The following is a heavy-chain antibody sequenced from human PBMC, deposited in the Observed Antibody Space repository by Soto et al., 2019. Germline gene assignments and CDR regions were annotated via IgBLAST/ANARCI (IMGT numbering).Heavy chain of an antibody. V-gene: IGHV3-23*01. CDR3: AKYQPMTQPRPYFDY. Sequence: EVQLLESGGDLIQPGESLRRSCAASGFTFGSYAMSWVRQAPGKGLGWVSAISSSGGSTFYADSVKGRFTISRDNSRNTLYLQMNSLRAEDTAIYYCAKYQPMTQPRPYFDYWGQGTLVTVSS. CDR1: GFTFGSYA. D-gene: IGHD3-22*01. CDR2: ISSSGGST. J-gene: IGHJ4*02.